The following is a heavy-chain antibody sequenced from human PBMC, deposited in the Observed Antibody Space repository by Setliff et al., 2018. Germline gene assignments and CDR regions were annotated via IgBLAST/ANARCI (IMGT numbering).Heavy chain of an antibody. D-gene: IGHD2-15*01. CDR3: ARDRSAYSYGLDV. CDR1: GGSISPYF. J-gene: IGHJ6*02. Sequence: SETLSLTCTVSGGSISPYFWSWVRQPPGKGLEWIGYVYHNGNTNFNPSLKSRVTMSVDTSKNQFALHLKSVTAADTAVYYCARDRSAYSYGLDVWGQGTTVTVS. V-gene: IGHV4-59*01. CDR2: VYHNGNT.